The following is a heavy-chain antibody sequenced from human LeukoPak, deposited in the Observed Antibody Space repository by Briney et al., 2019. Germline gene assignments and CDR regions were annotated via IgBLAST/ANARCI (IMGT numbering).Heavy chain of an antibody. D-gene: IGHD1-26*01. J-gene: IGHJ1*01. V-gene: IGHV3-23*01. CDR3: AKGDSFRVGATLQVYFQH. CDR1: GFTFSSYA. Sequence: GGSLRLSCEASGFTFSSYAMSWVRQAPGKGLEWVSAISGSGGSTYYADSVKGRFTISRDNSKNTLYLQMNSLRAEDTAVYYCAKGDSFRVGATLQVYFQHWGQGTLVTVSS. CDR2: ISGSGGST.